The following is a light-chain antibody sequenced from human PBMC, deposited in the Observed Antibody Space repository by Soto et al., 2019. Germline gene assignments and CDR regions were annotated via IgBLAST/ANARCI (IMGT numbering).Light chain of an antibody. V-gene: IGLV2-14*01. J-gene: IGLJ2*01. CDR3: SSYTSASNLL. CDR1: ISDVGGYNH. Sequence: QSLLTQPASGSGSPGQSITISCTGTISDVGGYNHVSWYQQHPGKAPKLMIYEVSTRPSGVSNRFSGSKSGNTASPTISGLQAEDEADYYCSSYTSASNLLFGGGTKVTVL. CDR2: EVS.